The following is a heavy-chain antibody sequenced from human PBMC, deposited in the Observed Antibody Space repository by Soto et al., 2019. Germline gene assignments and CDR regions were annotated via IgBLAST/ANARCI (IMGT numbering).Heavy chain of an antibody. CDR3: ARRATSGWYSFDS. J-gene: IGHJ4*02. D-gene: IGHD6-19*01. CDR1: GGSISSTSYF. V-gene: IGHV4-39*01. CDR2: IYYSGST. Sequence: QLQLQESGPGLVKPSETLSLTCTVSGGSISSTSYFWGWIRQPPGKGLEWIGTIYYSGSTYYNPSLKRRVTLSVDTSKNQFSLNLRSVTAADTAVYYCARRATSGWYSFDSWGQGTLVSVSS.